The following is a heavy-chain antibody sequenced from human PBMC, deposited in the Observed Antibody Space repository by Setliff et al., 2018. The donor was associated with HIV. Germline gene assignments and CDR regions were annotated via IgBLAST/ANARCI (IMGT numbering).Heavy chain of an antibody. CDR3: ARENYYVIEY. V-gene: IGHV3-23*01. Sequence: GGSLRLSCAASGFIFSTYDMAWVRQAPGKGLEWVSSISGSGDSTYSADSVKGRFTLSRDNSKNTLYLQMNSLRDEDTAIYYCARENYYVIEYWGQGTLVTVSS. D-gene: IGHD3-10*02. J-gene: IGHJ4*02. CDR1: GFIFSTYD. CDR2: ISGSGDST.